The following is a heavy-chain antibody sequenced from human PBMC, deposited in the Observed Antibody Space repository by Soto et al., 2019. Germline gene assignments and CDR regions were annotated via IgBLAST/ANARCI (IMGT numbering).Heavy chain of an antibody. V-gene: IGHV3-48*03. CDR2: ISSSGSTI. CDR1: GFTFSSYE. Sequence: GGSLRLSCAASGFTFSSYEMNWVRQAPGKGLEWVSYISSSGSTIYYADSVKGRFTISRDNAKNSLYLQMNSLRAEDTAVYYCARNHKGGYYYYGMDVWGQGTTVTVSS. CDR3: ARNHKGGYYYYGMDV. J-gene: IGHJ6*02.